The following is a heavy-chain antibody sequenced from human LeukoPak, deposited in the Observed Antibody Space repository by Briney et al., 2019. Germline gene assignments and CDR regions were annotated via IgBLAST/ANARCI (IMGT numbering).Heavy chain of an antibody. CDR1: GFTFSSYS. CDR3: ARDLGIFDY. V-gene: IGHV3-48*02. Sequence: GGSLRLSCAASGFTFSSYSMNWVRQAPGKGLEWVSYIISVGTNIYDADSVKGRFTISRDDAKNSLYLQMNSLRDEDSAVYYCARDLGIFDYWGQGTLVNVSP. J-gene: IGHJ4*02. CDR2: IISVGTNI.